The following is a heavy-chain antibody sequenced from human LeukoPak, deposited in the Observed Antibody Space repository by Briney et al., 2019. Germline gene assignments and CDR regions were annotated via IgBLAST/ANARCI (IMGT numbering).Heavy chain of an antibody. CDR2: INHSGST. D-gene: IGHD2-15*01. CDR3: ARGRAARALNQKNWFDP. CDR1: GGSFSGYY. V-gene: IGHV4-34*01. J-gene: IGHJ5*02. Sequence: SETLSLTCAVYGGSFSGYYWSWIRQPPGKGLEWIGEINHSGSTNYNPSLKSRVTISVDTSKNQFSLKLSSVTAADTAVYYCARGRAARALNQKNWFDPWGQGTLVTVSS.